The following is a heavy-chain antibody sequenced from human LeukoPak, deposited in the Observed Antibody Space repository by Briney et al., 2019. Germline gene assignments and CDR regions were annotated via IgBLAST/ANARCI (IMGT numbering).Heavy chain of an antibody. CDR1: GYTFTGDY. CDR2: INLNSGDT. J-gene: IGHJ4*02. CDR3: ARDLRGNSMFFDY. D-gene: IGHD1-1*01. V-gene: IGHV1-2*02. Sequence: ASVKVSCKASGYTFTGDYIHWVRQAPGQGLEWMGWINLNSGDTHYPQKFQGRVTMTSDTSISTAYMELSRLSPDDTAVYYCARDLRGNSMFFDYWGQGTLVTVSS.